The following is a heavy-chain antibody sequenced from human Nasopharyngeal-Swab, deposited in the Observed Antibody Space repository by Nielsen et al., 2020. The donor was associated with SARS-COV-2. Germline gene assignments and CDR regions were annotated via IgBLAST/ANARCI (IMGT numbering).Heavy chain of an antibody. CDR2: ISASSSYI. J-gene: IGHJ1*01. CDR3: ARTAAFCGGDCYSEFFQH. CDR1: GFPFRTYN. V-gene: IGHV3-21*01. Sequence: GESLKISCAASGFPFRTYNMNWVLQTPGKGLEWVSSISASSSYIWYADSVKGRFTISRDNAENSLYLQMNNLRADDTAVYYCARTAAFCGGDCYSEFFQHWGQGTLVTVSS. D-gene: IGHD2-21*02.